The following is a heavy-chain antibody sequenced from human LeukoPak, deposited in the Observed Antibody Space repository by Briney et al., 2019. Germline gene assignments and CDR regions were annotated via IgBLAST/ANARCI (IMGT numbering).Heavy chain of an antibody. CDR1: GFTFSNYG. CDR2: IWYDGSQK. Sequence: PGRSLRLSCAASGFTFSNYGMLWVRQPPGKGLEWVAVIWYDGSQKYYADSVKGRFTISRDDSQNTLYLQMNSLRAEDTAVYYCARDYCSTTSCLDYWGQGTLVTVSS. J-gene: IGHJ4*02. D-gene: IGHD2-2*01. V-gene: IGHV3-33*08. CDR3: ARDYCSTTSCLDY.